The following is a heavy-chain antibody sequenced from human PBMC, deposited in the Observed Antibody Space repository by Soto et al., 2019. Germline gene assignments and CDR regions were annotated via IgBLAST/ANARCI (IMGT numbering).Heavy chain of an antibody. D-gene: IGHD3-22*01. CDR2: ISSSSSYI. CDR3: ARDYGPYYYDSSGYYYI. J-gene: IGHJ4*02. CDR1: GFTFSSYS. V-gene: IGHV3-21*01. Sequence: KPGGSLRLSCAASGFTFSSYSMNWVRQAPGKGLEWVSSISSSSSYIYYADSVKGRFTISRDNAKNSLYLQMNSLRAEDTAVYYCARDYGPYYYDSSGYYYIWGQGTLVTVSS.